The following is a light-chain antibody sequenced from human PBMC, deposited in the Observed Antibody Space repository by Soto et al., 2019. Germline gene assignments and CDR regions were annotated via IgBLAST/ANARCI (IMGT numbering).Light chain of an antibody. CDR2: ETS. CDR3: QQYNNYPQA. CDR1: QRISIW. V-gene: IGKV1-5*03. Sequence: EIKMTQSPTTLSASVGARVTITCRASQRISIWLAWYQQKPGKAPKILIYETSSLESGVPSRFSGSGSGTEFTLTITSLQPDDFATYYCQQYNNYPQAFGQGTKVEIK. J-gene: IGKJ1*01.